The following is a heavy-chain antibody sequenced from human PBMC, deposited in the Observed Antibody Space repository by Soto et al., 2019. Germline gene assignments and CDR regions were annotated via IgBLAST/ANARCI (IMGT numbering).Heavy chain of an antibody. CDR2: IYYSGST. D-gene: IGHD3-10*01. J-gene: IGHJ5*02. CDR1: GGSISSGGYY. V-gene: IGHV4-31*03. Sequence: SETLSLTCTVSGGSISSGGYYWSWIRQHPGKGLDWIVYIYYSGSTYFNPSLKSRVTISVDTSKNQFSLKLSSVTAADTAVYYCAREVYGSGSYIRFSWFDPWGQGTLVTVSS. CDR3: AREVYGSGSYIRFSWFDP.